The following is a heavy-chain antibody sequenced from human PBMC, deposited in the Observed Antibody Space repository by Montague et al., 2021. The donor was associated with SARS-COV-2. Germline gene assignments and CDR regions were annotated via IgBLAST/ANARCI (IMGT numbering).Heavy chain of an antibody. CDR3: ARGNRGRVLVVPAAIYAFDI. D-gene: IGHD2-2*02. J-gene: IGHJ3*02. Sequence: SETLSLTCTVSGGSISSSSYYWGWIRQPPGKGLEWIGSIYYSGSTYYNPSLKSRVTISVDTSKNQFSLKLSSVTAADTAVYYCARGNRGRVLVVPAAIYAFDIWGQGTMVTVSS. CDR2: IYYSGST. CDR1: GGSISSSSYY. V-gene: IGHV4-39*01.